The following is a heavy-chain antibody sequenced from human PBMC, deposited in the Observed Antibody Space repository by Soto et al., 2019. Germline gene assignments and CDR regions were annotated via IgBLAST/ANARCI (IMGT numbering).Heavy chain of an antibody. V-gene: IGHV1-69*13. J-gene: IGHJ4*02. CDR2: IIPIFGTA. CDR1: GGTFSSYA. Sequence: SVKVSCKASGGTFSSYAISWVRQAPGQGLEWMGEIIPIFGTANYAQKFQGRVTITADESTSTAYMELSSLRSEDTAVYYCARSSGYSYGFDYWGQGTLVTVSS. D-gene: IGHD5-18*01. CDR3: ARSSGYSYGFDY.